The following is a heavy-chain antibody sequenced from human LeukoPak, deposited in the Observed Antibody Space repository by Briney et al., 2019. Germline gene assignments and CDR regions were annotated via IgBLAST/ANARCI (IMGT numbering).Heavy chain of an antibody. CDR2: MNPNSGNT. CDR1: GYTFTSYD. J-gene: IGHJ4*02. V-gene: IGHV1-8*01. CDR3: ASSVYCSGGSCYSSFDY. D-gene: IGHD2-15*01. Sequence: ASVKVSCKASGYTFTSYDINWVRQATGQGLEWMGWMNPNSGNTAYAQKFQGRVTMTRNTSISTAYMELSSLRSEDTAVYYSASSVYCSGGSCYSSFDYWGQGTLVTVSS.